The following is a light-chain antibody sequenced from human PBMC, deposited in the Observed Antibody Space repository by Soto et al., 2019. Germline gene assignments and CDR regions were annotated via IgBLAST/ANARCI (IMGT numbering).Light chain of an antibody. V-gene: IGKV3-20*01. CDR2: GAS. Sequence: EIVLTQSPGTLSLSPGERATLSCRASQSVSSSYLAWYQQKPGQAPRLLIYGASSRATGIPDRFSGSGSGTDFTLTISRLEPEDFAVYYCQQYDSSPWTFGQGTKLAIK. CDR1: QSVSSSY. J-gene: IGKJ1*01. CDR3: QQYDSSPWT.